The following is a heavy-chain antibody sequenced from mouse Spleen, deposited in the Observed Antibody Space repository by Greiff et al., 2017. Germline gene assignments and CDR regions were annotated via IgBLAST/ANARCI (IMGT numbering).Heavy chain of an antibody. Sequence: SGAELVRPGASVTLSCKASGYTFTDYEMHWVKQTPVHGLEWIGAIDPETGGSAYNQKFKGKAILTADKSSSTAYMELRSLTSEDSAVYYCTRERVYGNLYYFDYWGQGTTLTVSS. D-gene: IGHD2-1*01. V-gene: IGHV1-15*01. CDR2: IDPETGGS. J-gene: IGHJ2*01. CDR1: GYTFTDYE. CDR3: TRERVYGNLYYFDY.